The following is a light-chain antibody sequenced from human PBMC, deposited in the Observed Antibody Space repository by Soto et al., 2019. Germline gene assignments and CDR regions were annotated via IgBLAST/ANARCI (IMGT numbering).Light chain of an antibody. CDR2: STS. J-gene: IGKJ1*01. CDR3: QQSSNIPWT. CDR1: QNIDNY. Sequence: IQLTQSPSSLSASDGDRVTVSCRSSQNIDNYLNWYVQRPGKAPELLIYSTSNLKSGVPSRFRGSGSGTDFSLTINSLQSEDFATYYCQQSSNIPWTFGQGTKVEIK. V-gene: IGKV1-39*01.